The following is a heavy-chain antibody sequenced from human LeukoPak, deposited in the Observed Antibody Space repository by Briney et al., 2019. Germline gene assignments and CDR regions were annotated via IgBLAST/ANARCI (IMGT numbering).Heavy chain of an antibody. CDR1: GGSISTSNSY. V-gene: IGHV4-39*07. D-gene: IGHD3-22*01. J-gene: IGHJ4*02. Sequence: SETLSLTCAVSGGSISTSNSYWGWIRRPPGKGLEWVGSIYYSGNTYYNPSLKSRVTISVDTSKNQFSLKLNSVTAADTAVYYCARGLGYYDSSVGYWGQGTLVTVSS. CDR3: ARGLGYYDSSVGY. CDR2: IYYSGNT.